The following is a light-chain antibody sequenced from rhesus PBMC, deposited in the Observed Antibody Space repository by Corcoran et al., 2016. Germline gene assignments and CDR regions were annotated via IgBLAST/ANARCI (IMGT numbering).Light chain of an antibody. CDR3: QHYYSTPLT. CDR1: QAITND. CDR2: AAT. Sequence: DIQMTQSPSSLSASVGDRVTITCRASQAITNDLAWYQQKPGQTPNLLIYAATSLQSGIPSRFSGSGSGTDFTLTISNQQSEDVATYYGQHYYSTPLTFGGGTKVDIK. J-gene: IGKJ4*01. V-gene: IGKV1S17*01.